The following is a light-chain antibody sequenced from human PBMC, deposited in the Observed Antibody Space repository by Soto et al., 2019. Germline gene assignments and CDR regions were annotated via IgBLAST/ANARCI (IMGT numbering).Light chain of an antibody. V-gene: IGKV3-20*01. Sequence: EIGLTQSPGTLSLSPGERATLSFMASQSVSNNYLAWYQQKPGQAPRLLIYGASSRATGIPDRFSGSGSGTDFTLTISRLEPEDFAVYYCQQYGSSPLTFGGGTKVDIK. CDR2: GAS. CDR1: QSVSNNY. CDR3: QQYGSSPLT. J-gene: IGKJ4*01.